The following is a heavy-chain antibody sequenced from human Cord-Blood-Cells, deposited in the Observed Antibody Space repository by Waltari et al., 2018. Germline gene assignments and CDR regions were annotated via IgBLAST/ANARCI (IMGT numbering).Heavy chain of an antibody. CDR1: VGPISSSRYY. CDR2: IYYSGGT. Sequence: QLHLQASGPGLVKPWESLSPTCPVSVGPISSSRYYWGSLRQAPGKGLEWIGSIYYSGGTYYNPSLKSRVTISVDTSKNQFSLKLSSVTAADTAVYYCARQLWFGELLFDAFDIWGQGTMVTVSS. V-gene: IGHV4-39*01. D-gene: IGHD3-10*01. CDR3: ARQLWFGELLFDAFDI. J-gene: IGHJ3*02.